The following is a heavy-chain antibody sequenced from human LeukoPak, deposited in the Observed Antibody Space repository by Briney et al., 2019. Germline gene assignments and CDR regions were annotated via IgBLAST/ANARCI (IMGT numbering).Heavy chain of an antibody. J-gene: IGHJ3*02. CDR3: ARGFDGFYGFDI. Sequence: GGSLRLSCEASGFTLSIYWMSWVRQAPGKGLEWVANINQDGSEKYYVDSVKGRFTISRDNAKKSLYLQMNSLRVEDTAVYYCARGFDGFYGFDIWGQGTMVTVSS. CDR1: GFTLSIYW. CDR2: INQDGSEK. V-gene: IGHV3-7*03. D-gene: IGHD5-24*01.